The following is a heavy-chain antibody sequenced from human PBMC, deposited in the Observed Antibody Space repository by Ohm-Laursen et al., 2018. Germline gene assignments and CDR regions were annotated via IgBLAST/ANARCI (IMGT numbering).Heavy chain of an antibody. Sequence: TLSLTWTVSGGSISSGGYYWSWIRQHPGKGLEWIGYIYYSGSTYYNPSLKSRVTISVDTSKNQFSLKLSSVTAADTAVYYCARDRLVAAAGNVRNYYGMDVWGQGTTVTVSS. V-gene: IGHV4-31*02. J-gene: IGHJ6*02. CDR2: IYYSGST. CDR1: GGSISSGGYY. D-gene: IGHD6-13*01. CDR3: ARDRLVAAAGNVRNYYGMDV.